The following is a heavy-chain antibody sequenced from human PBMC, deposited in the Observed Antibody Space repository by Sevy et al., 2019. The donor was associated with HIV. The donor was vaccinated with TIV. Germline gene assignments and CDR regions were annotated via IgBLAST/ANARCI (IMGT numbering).Heavy chain of an antibody. CDR3: ARHPDGYYFDY. Sequence: ASVKVSCKASGYTFTNYGISWVRQAPGQGLEWMGWISAYNAKTNYAQKFKGRVTMTTDTSTSTAYMELRSLRSDDTAVYYCARHPDGYYFDYWGQGTLVTVSS. J-gene: IGHJ4*02. CDR2: ISAYNAKT. V-gene: IGHV1-18*01. CDR1: GYTFTNYG.